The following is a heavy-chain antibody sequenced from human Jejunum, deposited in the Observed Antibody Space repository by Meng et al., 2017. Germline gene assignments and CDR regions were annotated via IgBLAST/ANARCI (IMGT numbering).Heavy chain of an antibody. Sequence: VQLVEYGGGLVHPGGSLRLSCAASGFTFSSHWMHCVRQAPGKGLVWLSRVSTDGTITNYADSVKGRFTISRDNAKDTVFLEMNSLRVEDTAVYYCASDRITDWGQGTLVTVSS. CDR1: GFTFSSHW. D-gene: IGHD3-16*01. V-gene: IGHV3-74*01. CDR2: VSTDGTIT. J-gene: IGHJ1*01. CDR3: ASDRITD.